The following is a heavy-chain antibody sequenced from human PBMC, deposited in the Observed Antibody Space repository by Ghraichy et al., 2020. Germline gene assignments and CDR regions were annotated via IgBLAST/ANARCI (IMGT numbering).Heavy chain of an antibody. J-gene: IGHJ6*02. Sequence: GGSLRLSCAASGFTFSSYWMHWVRQAPGKGLVWVSRINSDGSSTSYADSVKGRFTISRDNAKNTLYLQMNSLRAEDTAVYYCARYCSGGSCSVYYGMDVWGQGTTVTVSS. CDR1: GFTFSSYW. D-gene: IGHD2-15*01. CDR3: ARYCSGGSCSVYYGMDV. V-gene: IGHV3-74*01. CDR2: INSDGSST.